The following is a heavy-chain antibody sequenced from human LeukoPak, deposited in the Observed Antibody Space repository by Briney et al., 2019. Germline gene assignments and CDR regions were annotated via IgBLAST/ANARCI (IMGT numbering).Heavy chain of an antibody. CDR1: GYTFTSYG. V-gene: IGHV1-18*01. CDR2: ISAYNGNT. J-gene: IGHJ4*02. CDR3: ARDDPDDYGDYGYFDY. D-gene: IGHD4-17*01. Sequence: VSVKVSCKASGYTFTSYGISWVRQAPGQGLEWMGWISAYNGNTNYAQKLQGRITMTTDTSTSTAYMELSSLRSEDTAVYYCARDDPDDYGDYGYFDYWGQGTLVTVSS.